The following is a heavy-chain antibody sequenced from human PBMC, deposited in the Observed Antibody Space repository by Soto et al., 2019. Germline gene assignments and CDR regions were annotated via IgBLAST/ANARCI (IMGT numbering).Heavy chain of an antibody. CDR2: ISYDGVNK. D-gene: IGHD3-3*01. J-gene: IGHJ4*02. CDR1: GFTFSGHG. V-gene: IGHV3-30*18. Sequence: GGSLRLSCAASGFTFSGHGMHWVRQAPGKGLEWVAVISYDGVNKFYADSVKGRFTISRDNSKDTLDLQMNSLRTEDTAVYYCAKCPGYDFWSRFDYWGQGIVVTVSS. CDR3: AKCPGYDFWSRFDY.